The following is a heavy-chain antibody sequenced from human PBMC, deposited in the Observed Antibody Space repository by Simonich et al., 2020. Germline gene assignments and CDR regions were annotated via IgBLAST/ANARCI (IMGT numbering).Heavy chain of an antibody. Sequence: EVQLVESGGGLIQPGGSLRLSCAASGFTVSSNYMSWVRQAPGKGREWVSVIYSGGSTYYADSGKGRFTISRDNSKNTLYLQINSLRAEDTAVYYCARWTATGYYFDYWGQGTLVTVSS. V-gene: IGHV3-53*01. J-gene: IGHJ4*02. CDR1: GFTVSSNY. CDR3: ARWTATGYYFDY. D-gene: IGHD1-1*01. CDR2: IYSGGST.